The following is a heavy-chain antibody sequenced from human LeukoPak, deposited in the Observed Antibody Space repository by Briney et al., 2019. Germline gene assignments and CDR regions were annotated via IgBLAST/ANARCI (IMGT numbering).Heavy chain of an antibody. D-gene: IGHD3-16*02. J-gene: IGHJ4*02. V-gene: IGHV3-23*01. CDR1: GFSFSNYA. CDR3: ASSRFL. Sequence: GSLRLSCAASGFSFSNYAMNWVRQAPGKGPEWVSGISASGGNTYHADSVKGRFTISRDDSKNTLYLQMNSLGAEDPAVYYCASSRFLWGQGTLVTVSS. CDR2: ISASGGNT.